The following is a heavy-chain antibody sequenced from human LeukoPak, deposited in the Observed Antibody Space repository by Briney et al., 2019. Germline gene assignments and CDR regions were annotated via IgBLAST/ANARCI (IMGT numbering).Heavy chain of an antibody. Sequence: QPGRSLRLSCAASGFTFSGSAMHWVRQASGKGLEWVGRIRSKANSYATAYAASVKGRFTISRDDSKNTAYLQMNSLKTEDTAVYYCTRHAVGYCSSTSCYTFDYWGQGTLVTVSP. D-gene: IGHD2-2*02. CDR3: TRHAVGYCSSTSCYTFDY. CDR1: GFTFSGSA. CDR2: IRSKANSYAT. V-gene: IGHV3-73*01. J-gene: IGHJ4*02.